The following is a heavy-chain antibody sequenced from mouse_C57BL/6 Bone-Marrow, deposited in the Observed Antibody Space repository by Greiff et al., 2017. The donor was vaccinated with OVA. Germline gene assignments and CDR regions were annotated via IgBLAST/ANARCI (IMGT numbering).Heavy chain of an antibody. J-gene: IGHJ1*03. D-gene: IGHD2-5*01. V-gene: IGHV5-9-1*02. CDR3: TRERAYSNYDFDV. Sequence: EVKLMESGEGFVKPGGSLKLSCAASGFTFSSYAMSWVRQTPEKRLEWVAYISSGGDYIYYADTVKGRFTISRDNARNTLYLQMSSLKSEDTAMYYCTRERAYSNYDFDVWGTGTTVTVSS. CDR2: ISSGGDYI. CDR1: GFTFSSYA.